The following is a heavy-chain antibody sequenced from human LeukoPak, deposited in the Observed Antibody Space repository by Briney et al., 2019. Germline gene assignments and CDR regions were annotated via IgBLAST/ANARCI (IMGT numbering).Heavy chain of an antibody. V-gene: IGHV3-7*01. CDR3: ARIGYSSASFDY. CDR2: IKEDGSVK. CDR1: GFTFRNYW. J-gene: IGHJ4*02. D-gene: IGHD6-25*01. Sequence: GGSLRLSCAASGFTFRNYWMSWVRQVPGKGLEWVANIKEDGSVKYYVDSVKGRFTISRDSAKNSVYLQMNSLRAEDTAVYYCARIGYSSASFDYWGQGILVIVSS.